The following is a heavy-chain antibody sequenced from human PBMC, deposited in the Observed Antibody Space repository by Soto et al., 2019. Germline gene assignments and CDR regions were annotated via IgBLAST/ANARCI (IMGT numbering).Heavy chain of an antibody. CDR2: ISCSGSDA. J-gene: IGHJ6*02. CDR1: GFTFSSYG. Sequence: QVQLVESGGGLVQPGGSLRLSCAASGFTFSSYGMHWVRQAPGKGLEWVSFISCSGSDAYYADSVKGRFTNSRDISKNTLYLRVRSVRAAVKAVYNCAKAAARGPLGLDVWGRGTAVTVSS. D-gene: IGHD6-25*01. CDR3: AKAAARGPLGLDV. V-gene: IGHV3-NL1*01.